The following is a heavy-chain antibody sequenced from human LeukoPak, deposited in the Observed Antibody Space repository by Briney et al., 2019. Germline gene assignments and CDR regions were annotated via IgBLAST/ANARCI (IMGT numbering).Heavy chain of an antibody. Sequence: ASVKVSCKASGGTFSSYAISWVRQAPGQGLEWMGGIIPIFGTANYAQKFQGRVTITADESTSTAYMELSSLRSEDTAVYYCASVPYYYDSSGLCYFDYWGQGTLVTVSS. CDR1: GGTFSSYA. D-gene: IGHD3-22*01. J-gene: IGHJ4*02. CDR3: ASVPYYYDSSGLCYFDY. V-gene: IGHV1-69*13. CDR2: IIPIFGTA.